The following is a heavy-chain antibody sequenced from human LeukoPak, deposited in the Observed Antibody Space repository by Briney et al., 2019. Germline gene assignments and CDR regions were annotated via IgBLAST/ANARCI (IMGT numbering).Heavy chain of an antibody. CDR1: GGSISSYY. CDR3: ARVDTVMAYYFDL. J-gene: IGHJ4*02. Sequence: PSETLSLTCTVSGGSISSYYWSWIRQPPGKGLEWVSTIYSGGTTYYADSVMGRFTISRHNSRNTLYLQMNSLRAEDTAVYYCARVDTVMAYYFDLWGQGTLVTVSS. CDR2: IYSGGTT. V-gene: IGHV3-53*04. D-gene: IGHD5-18*01.